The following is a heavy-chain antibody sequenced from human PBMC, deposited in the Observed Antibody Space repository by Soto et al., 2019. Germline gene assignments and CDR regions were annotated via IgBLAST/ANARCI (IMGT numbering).Heavy chain of an antibody. V-gene: IGHV1-18*01. D-gene: IGHD3-10*01. CDR2: ISAYNGNT. CDR3: ARDIWEYGSGSYYYYYGMDV. Sequence: ASVKVFCKASGYTFTSYGISWVRQAPGQGLEWMGWISAYNGNTNYAQKLQGRVTMTTDTSTSTANMELRSLRSDDTAVYYCARDIWEYGSGSYYYYYGMDVWGQGTTVTVSS. CDR1: GYTFTSYG. J-gene: IGHJ6*02.